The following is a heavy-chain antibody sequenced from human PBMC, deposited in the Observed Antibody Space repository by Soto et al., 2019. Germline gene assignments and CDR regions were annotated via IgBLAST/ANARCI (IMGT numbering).Heavy chain of an antibody. Sequence: EVQLVESGGGLVQPGRSLRLSCAASGFTFDDYAMHWVRQAPGKGLEWVSGISWNSGSIGYADSVKGRFTISRDNAKNSLYLQMNRLRAEDTALYYCAKDIEGYYYYYMDVWGKGTTVTVSS. CDR3: AKDIEGYYYYYMDV. V-gene: IGHV3-9*01. J-gene: IGHJ6*03. CDR1: GFTFDDYA. CDR2: ISWNSGSI.